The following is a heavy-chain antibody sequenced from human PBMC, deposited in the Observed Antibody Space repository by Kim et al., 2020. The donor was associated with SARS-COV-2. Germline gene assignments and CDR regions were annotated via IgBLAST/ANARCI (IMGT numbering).Heavy chain of an antibody. CDR2: INPNNGNT. J-gene: IGHJ4*02. Sequence: ASVKVSCKASGYTFTSYGISWVRQAPGQGLEWMGWINPNNGNTNYAQKLQGRVTMTTDTSTSTAYMELGSLRSDDTAVYYCARGVTIVQGLRLPFDCWGQGTLVTVSS. CDR1: GYTFTSYG. CDR3: ARGVTIVQGLRLPFDC. D-gene: IGHD3-10*01. V-gene: IGHV1-18*04.